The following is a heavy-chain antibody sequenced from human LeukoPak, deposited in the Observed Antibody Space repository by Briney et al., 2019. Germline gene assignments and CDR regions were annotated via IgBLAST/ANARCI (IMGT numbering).Heavy chain of an antibody. V-gene: IGHV1-8*03. CDR2: MNPDSGNT. CDR3: ARGPHRRTYDRDNWFDP. CDR1: GYTFTSYD. D-gene: IGHD3-3*01. Sequence: ASVKVSCKASGYTFTSYDINWVRQATGQGLEWMGWMNPDSGNTGYAQKFQGRVTITRNTSISTAYMELSSLRSEDTAVYYCARGPHRRTYDRDNWFDPRGQGTLVIVSS. J-gene: IGHJ5*02.